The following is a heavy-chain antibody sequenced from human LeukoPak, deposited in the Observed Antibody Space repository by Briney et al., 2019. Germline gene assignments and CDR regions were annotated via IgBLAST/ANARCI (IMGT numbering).Heavy chain of an antibody. CDR3: ARHHGATVVTPGYDY. V-gene: IGHV5-51*01. CDR2: IYPGDSDT. Sequence: GESLKISCKGSGYSFISYWIGWVRQMPGKGLEWMGIIYPGDSDTRYSPSFQGQVTISADKPISTAYLQWSSLKASDTAMYYCARHHGATVVTPGYDYWGQGTLVTVSS. CDR1: GYSFISYW. J-gene: IGHJ4*02. D-gene: IGHD4-23*01.